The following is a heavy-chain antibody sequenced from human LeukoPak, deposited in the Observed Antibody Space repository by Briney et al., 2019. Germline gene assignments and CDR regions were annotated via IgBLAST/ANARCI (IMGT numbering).Heavy chain of an antibody. CDR2: ISSNGGST. CDR3: ARRAGAYSHPYDY. Sequence: GGSLRLSCAASGFTFSSYAMHWVRQAPGKGLEYVSAISSNGGSTYYANSVKGRFTISRDNSKNTLYHQMNSLRAEDTAVYYCARRAGAYSHPYDYWGQGTLVTVSS. J-gene: IGHJ4*02. D-gene: IGHD4/OR15-4a*01. CDR1: GFTFSSYA. V-gene: IGHV3-64*01.